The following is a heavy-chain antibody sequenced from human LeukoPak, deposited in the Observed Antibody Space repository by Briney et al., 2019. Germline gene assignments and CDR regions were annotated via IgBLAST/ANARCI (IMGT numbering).Heavy chain of an antibody. V-gene: IGHV3-48*03. D-gene: IGHD3-10*01. CDR2: ISRSGDTI. J-gene: IGHJ4*02. Sequence: PGGSLRLSCAASGFXFSRYEINWVRQAPGKGLEWVSYISRSGDTIYFADSVKGRFTISRDNAKNSLYLQMSSLRAEDTAVYYCARDYASDYWGRGTLVTVSS. CDR1: GFXFSRYE. CDR3: ARDYASDY.